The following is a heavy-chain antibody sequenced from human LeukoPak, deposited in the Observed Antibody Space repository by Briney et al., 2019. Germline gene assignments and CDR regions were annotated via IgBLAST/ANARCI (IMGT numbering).Heavy chain of an antibody. CDR2: ISWDGDST. Sequence: PGGSLRLSCAASGFTFDDYALHWVRQAPGKGLEWVSLISWDGDSTYYADSVKGRFTVSRDTRKDSLYLQMNSLRSDDTALYYCAKAFSSSWFSGLGSWGQGTLVTVSS. J-gene: IGHJ4*02. CDR1: GFTFDDYA. D-gene: IGHD6-13*01. CDR3: AKAFSSSWFSGLGS. V-gene: IGHV3-43D*03.